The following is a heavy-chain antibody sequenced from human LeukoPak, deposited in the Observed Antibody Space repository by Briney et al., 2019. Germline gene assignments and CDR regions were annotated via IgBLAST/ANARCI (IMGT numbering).Heavy chain of an antibody. Sequence: GGSLRLSCAASGFTFSSYWMSWVRQAPGKGLEWVAIIKQDGSEKYYVDSVEGRFTISRDNAEKSLYLQMNSLRAADTAVYYCATSRTSDYWGQGTLVTVSS. CDR3: ATSRTSDY. CDR2: IKQDGSEK. D-gene: IGHD1-14*01. CDR1: GFTFSSYW. J-gene: IGHJ4*02. V-gene: IGHV3-7*03.